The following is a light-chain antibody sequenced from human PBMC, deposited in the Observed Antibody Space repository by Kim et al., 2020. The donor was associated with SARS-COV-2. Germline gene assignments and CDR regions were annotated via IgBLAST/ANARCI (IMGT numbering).Light chain of an antibody. CDR2: KAS. V-gene: IGKV1-5*03. Sequence: ASGGVRCTITCRASQSISSWLAWYQQKPGKAPKRLIYKASLLEDGVPSRFSGSGSDTEFTLTISSLQPDDSATYYCQQYRDYSPYTFGQGTKLEI. J-gene: IGKJ2*01. CDR3: QQYRDYSPYT. CDR1: QSISSW.